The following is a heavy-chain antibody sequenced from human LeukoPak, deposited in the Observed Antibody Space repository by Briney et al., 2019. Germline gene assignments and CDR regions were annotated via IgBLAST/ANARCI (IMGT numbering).Heavy chain of an antibody. CDR3: ARANYPATTRVPAADPNAFDI. V-gene: IGHV1-8*03. CDR1: GYTFTSYD. J-gene: IGHJ3*02. D-gene: IGHD2-2*01. Sequence: GASVKVSCKASGYTFTSYDINWVRQATGQGLEWMGWMNPNSGNTGYAQKFQGRVTITRNTSISTAYMELSSLRSEDTAVYYCARANYPATTRVPAADPNAFDIWGQGTMVTVSS. CDR2: MNPNSGNT.